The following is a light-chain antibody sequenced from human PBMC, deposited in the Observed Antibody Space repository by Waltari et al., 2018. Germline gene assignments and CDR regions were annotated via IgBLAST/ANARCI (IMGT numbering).Light chain of an antibody. CDR2: DIS. Sequence: IFFTHSPSTLSLSPGESATLSCRASQSIGNYFAWYQQKPGQAPRLFMYDISKRATGVPARFSGSGSGTDFTLTISSLELEDFAVYYCQQRSNWRVTFGQGTKLTIK. J-gene: IGKJ2*01. CDR3: QQRSNWRVT. V-gene: IGKV3-11*01. CDR1: QSIGNY.